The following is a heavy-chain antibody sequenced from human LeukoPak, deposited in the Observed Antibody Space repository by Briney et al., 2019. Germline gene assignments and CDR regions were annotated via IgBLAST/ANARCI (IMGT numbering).Heavy chain of an antibody. D-gene: IGHD6-19*01. V-gene: IGHV3-74*01. J-gene: IGHJ4*02. Sequence: GGSLRLSCAASGFTFSDYYMSWIRQAPGKGLVWVSRINGDGSSTSYADSVKGRFTISRDNAKNTLYLQMNSLRAEDTAVYYCARSSGWYPISWGQGTLVTVSS. CDR1: GFTFSDYY. CDR2: INGDGSST. CDR3: ARSSGWYPIS.